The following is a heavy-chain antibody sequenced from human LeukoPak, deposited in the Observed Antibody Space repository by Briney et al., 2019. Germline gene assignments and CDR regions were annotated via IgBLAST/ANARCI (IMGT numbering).Heavy chain of an antibody. D-gene: IGHD3-9*01. CDR1: GFTFGDYA. CDR3: TVTIFEY. Sequence: GGSLRLSCTASGFTFGDYAMSWVRQAPGKGLEWVGFIRSKAYGGTTEYAASVKGRFTISRDDSKSIAYLQMNSLKTEDTAVYYCTVTIFEYWGQGTLVTVSS. CDR2: IRSKAYGGTT. V-gene: IGHV3-49*04. J-gene: IGHJ4*02.